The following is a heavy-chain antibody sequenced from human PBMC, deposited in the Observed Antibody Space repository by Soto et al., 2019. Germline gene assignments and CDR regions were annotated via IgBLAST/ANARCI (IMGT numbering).Heavy chain of an antibody. CDR2: ISYDGSNK. J-gene: IGHJ4*02. CDR3: AKTIRRGYSYGDFDY. CDR1: GFTFSSYG. Sequence: GSLRLSCAASGFTFSSYGMHWVRQAPGKGLEWVAVISYDGSNKYYADSVKGRFTISRDNSKNTLYLQMNSLRAEDTAVYYCAKTIRRGYSYGDFDYWGQGTLVTVSS. V-gene: IGHV3-30*18. D-gene: IGHD5-18*01.